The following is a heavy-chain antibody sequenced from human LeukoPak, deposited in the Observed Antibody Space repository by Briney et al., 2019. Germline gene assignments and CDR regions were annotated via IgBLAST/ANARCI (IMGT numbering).Heavy chain of an antibody. CDR2: ISGNSGDI. CDR3: TRDPRRLDY. V-gene: IGHV3-11*05. J-gene: IGHJ4*02. CDR1: GFTFSDYY. Sequence: GGSLRLSCTVSGFTFSDYYMTWVRQAPGKGLEWLSYISGNSGDINYLDSVRGRFAISRDNAKNSLYLQMNSLRVEDTAVYYCTRDPRRLDYLGQGTLVTVSS.